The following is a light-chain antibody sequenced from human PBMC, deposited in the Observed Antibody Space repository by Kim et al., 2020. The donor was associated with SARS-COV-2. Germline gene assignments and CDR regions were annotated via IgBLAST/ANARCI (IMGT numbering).Light chain of an antibody. J-gene: IGKJ2*01. Sequence: PWERATLSCRASQSVSSSYFAWYQQKPGQAPRLLLYGASSRASGIPDRFSGSGSGTDFTLTISRLEPEDFAVYYCQQYGGSPPMYTFGQGTKLEI. CDR1: QSVSSSY. CDR2: GAS. CDR3: QQYGGSPPMYT. V-gene: IGKV3-20*01.